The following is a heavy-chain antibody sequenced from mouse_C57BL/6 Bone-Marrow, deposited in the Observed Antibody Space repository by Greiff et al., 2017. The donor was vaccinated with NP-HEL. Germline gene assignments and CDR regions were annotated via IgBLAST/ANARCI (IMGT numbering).Heavy chain of an antibody. V-gene: IGHV5-15*01. J-gene: IGHJ1*03. CDR1: GFTFSDYG. CDR3: ARDGYYSYWYFDV. D-gene: IGHD2-3*01. Sequence: EVKLVESGGGLVQPGGSLKLSCAASGFTFSDYGMAWVRQAPRKGPEWVAFISNLAYSIYYADTVTGRFTISRGNAQHTLYLEMSSLRSEDTAMYYCARDGYYSYWYFDVWGTGTTVTVSS. CDR2: ISNLAYSI.